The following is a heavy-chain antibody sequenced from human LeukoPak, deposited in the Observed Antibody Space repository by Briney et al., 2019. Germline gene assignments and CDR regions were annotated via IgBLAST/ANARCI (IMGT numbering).Heavy chain of an antibody. Sequence: GGSLRLSCAASGFTFSSYAMNWVSQAPGKGLEWVSGISHSGGSTYYADSVKGRFSLSRDNSKNTLYLQMNSLRAEDTAVYYCAKVANSPRPVAATGKGSDSWGQGTLVTVSS. CDR2: ISHSGGST. J-gene: IGHJ4*02. CDR3: AKVANSPRPVAATGKGSDS. D-gene: IGHD6-19*01. CDR1: GFTFSSYA. V-gene: IGHV3-23*01.